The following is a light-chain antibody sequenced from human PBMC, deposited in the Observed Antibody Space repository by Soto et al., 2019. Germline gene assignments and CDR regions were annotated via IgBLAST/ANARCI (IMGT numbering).Light chain of an antibody. Sequence: QSALTQPRSVSGSPGQSVTISCTGTSSDVGGSDYVSWYRQHPGEAPRLMIYRVSKRPSGVPDRFSGSKSGNTASLTISGLQAEDGADYYCCSYAGYTNFVFGSGTKLTVL. CDR1: SSDVGGSDY. CDR2: RVS. J-gene: IGLJ1*01. V-gene: IGLV2-11*01. CDR3: CSYAGYTNFV.